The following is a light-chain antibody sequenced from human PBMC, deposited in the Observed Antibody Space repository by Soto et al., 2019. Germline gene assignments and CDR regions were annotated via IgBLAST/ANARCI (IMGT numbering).Light chain of an antibody. V-gene: IGKV1-39*01. J-gene: IGKJ1*01. CDR3: QQSYNTPQT. CDR2: ATD. Sequence: DIQMTQSPSSLSASVGDRVSITCRASQTITNYLNWYQQQSGKAPKLLIYATDTLQSGVPSRFSGCGSGTDYTLTISSLQPEDFATYYCQQSYNTPQTFGQGTKVDIK. CDR1: QTITNY.